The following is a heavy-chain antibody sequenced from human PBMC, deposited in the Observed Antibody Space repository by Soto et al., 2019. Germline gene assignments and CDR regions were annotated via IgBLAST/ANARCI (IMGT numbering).Heavy chain of an antibody. Sequence: PGESLKISCKGSGYSFTSYWISWVRQMPGKGLEWMGIIYPGDSDTRYSPSFQGQVTISADKSINTAYLQWSSLKASDTAMYYCARGASGYSYRSPAFDSWGQGTLVTVSS. D-gene: IGHD5-18*01. V-gene: IGHV5-51*01. CDR1: GYSFTSYW. CDR3: ARGASGYSYRSPAFDS. J-gene: IGHJ4*02. CDR2: IYPGDSDT.